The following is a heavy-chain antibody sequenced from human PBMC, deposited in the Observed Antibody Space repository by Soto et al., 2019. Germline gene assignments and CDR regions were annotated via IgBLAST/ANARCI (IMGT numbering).Heavy chain of an antibody. J-gene: IGHJ4*02. CDR2: ITASRSTI. V-gene: IGHV3-48*02. Sequence: EVQLVQSGGGLVQPGGSLRLSCEASGFTFSNYSMNWFRQAPAMGLEWVSYITASRSTIYYAASVRGRFTISRDNAKNSLFLQMNSLRDEDTAMYYCARAGHVPGALVDYWGQGSLVTVSS. CDR1: GFTFSNYS. CDR3: ARAGHVPGALVDY. D-gene: IGHD2-2*01.